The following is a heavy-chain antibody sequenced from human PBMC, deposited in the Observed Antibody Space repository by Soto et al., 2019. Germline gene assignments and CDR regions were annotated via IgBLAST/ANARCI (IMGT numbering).Heavy chain of an antibody. CDR2: ISYDGSNK. D-gene: IGHD4-17*01. CDR1: GFTFSSYA. Sequence: GGSLRLSCAASGFTFSSYAMHWVRQAPGKGLEWVAVISYDGSNKYYADSVKGRFTISRDNSKNTLYLQMNSLRAEDTAVYYCARDLKDYGDYGNYYYYGMDVWGQGTTVTVSS. CDR3: ARDLKDYGDYGNYYYYGMDV. V-gene: IGHV3-30-3*01. J-gene: IGHJ6*02.